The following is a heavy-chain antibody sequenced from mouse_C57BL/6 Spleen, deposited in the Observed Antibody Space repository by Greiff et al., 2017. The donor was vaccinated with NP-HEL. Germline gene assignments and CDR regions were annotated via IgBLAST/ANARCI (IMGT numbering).Heavy chain of an antibody. D-gene: IGHD3-2*02. CDR3: TRPETAQARRYAMDY. J-gene: IGHJ4*01. CDR1: GYTFTDYE. V-gene: IGHV1-15*01. Sequence: QVQLQQSGAELVRPGASVTLSCKASGYTFTDYEMHWVKQTPVHGLEWIGAIDPETGGTAYNQKFKGKAILTADKSSSTAYMELRSLTSEDSAVYYCTRPETAQARRYAMDYCGQGTSVTVSS. CDR2: IDPETGGT.